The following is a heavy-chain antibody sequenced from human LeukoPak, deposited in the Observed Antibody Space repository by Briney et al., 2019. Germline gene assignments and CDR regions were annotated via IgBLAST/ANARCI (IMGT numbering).Heavy chain of an antibody. Sequence: GGSLRLSCAASGFTFSSYAMTWVRQAPGKGLEWVSSISTSGVSTNYAVSVKGRFTISRDNSKTMVYLQMNSLRAEDTAVYYCAKNTSGTYLDYWGQGILVTVS. CDR2: ISTSGVST. V-gene: IGHV3-23*01. J-gene: IGHJ4*02. CDR3: AKNTSGTYLDY. D-gene: IGHD1-26*01. CDR1: GFTFSSYA.